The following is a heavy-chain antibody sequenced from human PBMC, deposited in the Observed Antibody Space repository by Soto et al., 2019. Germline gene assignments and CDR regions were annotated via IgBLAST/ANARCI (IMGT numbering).Heavy chain of an antibody. CDR3: ARSLGWRDVLDI. CDR1: GFSFSTSL. J-gene: IGHJ3*02. V-gene: IGHV3-7*01. CDR2: IRQDGREI. Sequence: GGSLRLSCAASGFSFSTSLMTWVRQTPRMGLEWVANIRQDGREIYYVDSVKGRFTISRDNAKNSLYLQMNSLRVEDTAVYYCARSLGWRDVLDIWGQGTMATVSS. D-gene: IGHD6-19*01.